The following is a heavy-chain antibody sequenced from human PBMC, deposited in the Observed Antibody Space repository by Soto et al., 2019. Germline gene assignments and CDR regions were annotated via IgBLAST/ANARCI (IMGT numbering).Heavy chain of an antibody. Sequence: SETLSLTCTVSGGSISSGGYSWSWIRQSPEKGLEWLGCIYPTGSTYYHPSLKSRVTISIDTSRNKFSLNLTSVTAADTAVYYCARDKKDIVATIGTYAFEIWGQGTMVTVSS. CDR1: GGSISSGGYS. V-gene: IGHV4-30-2*06. J-gene: IGHJ3*02. D-gene: IGHD5-12*01. CDR3: ARDKKDIVATIGTYAFEI. CDR2: IYPTGST.